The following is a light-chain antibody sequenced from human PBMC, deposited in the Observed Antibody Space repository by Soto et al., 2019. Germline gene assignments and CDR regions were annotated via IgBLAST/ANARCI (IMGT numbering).Light chain of an antibody. V-gene: IGKV3-15*01. CDR3: QQYSKWPPIT. J-gene: IGKJ5*01. CDR1: QSVRND. CDR2: GAS. Sequence: EIVMTQSPPNLSVSPGERATLSCRAIQSVRNDVAWYQQRPGQAPRLLIYGASARATGIPGRFSGWGSGTEFTLTISSLQSDDVGVYYCQQYSKWPPITFGQGTRLEIK.